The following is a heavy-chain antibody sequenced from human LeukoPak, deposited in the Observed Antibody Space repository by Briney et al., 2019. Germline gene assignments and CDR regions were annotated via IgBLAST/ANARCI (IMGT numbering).Heavy chain of an antibody. J-gene: IGHJ4*02. CDR2: IYYSGST. CDR1: GGSISSYY. V-gene: IGHV4-59*08. D-gene: IGHD3-10*01. CDR3: ARTSGSGSADY. Sequence: SETLSLTCTVSGGSISSYYWSWIRQPPGKGLEWIEYIYYSGSTNYNPSLKSRVTISVDTSKNQFSLNLSSVTAADTAVYYCARTSGSGSADYWGQGTLVTVSS.